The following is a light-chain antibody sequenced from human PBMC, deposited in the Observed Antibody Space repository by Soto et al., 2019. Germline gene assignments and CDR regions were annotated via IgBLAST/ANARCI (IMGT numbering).Light chain of an antibody. CDR2: GAS. CDR1: QSVSSGY. Sequence: EIVLTQSPGTLSSSPGERATLSCRASQSVSSGYLAWYQQKLGQAPRVLIYGASSTATGIPDSFSGSGSGTDFTLTISRLEPEDFAVYYCQHYGSSPRTFGQGTKVEIK. J-gene: IGKJ1*01. V-gene: IGKV3-20*01. CDR3: QHYGSSPRT.